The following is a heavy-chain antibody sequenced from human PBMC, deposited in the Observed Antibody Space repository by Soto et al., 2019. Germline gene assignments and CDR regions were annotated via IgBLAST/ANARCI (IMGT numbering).Heavy chain of an antibody. J-gene: IGHJ4*02. Sequence: ASVKVSCKVSGYTLTELSMHWVRQAPRKGLEWMGGFDPEDGETIYAQKFQGRVTMTEDTSTDTAYMELSSLRSEDTAVYYCATAYLEDSSGYYYDGWGQGTLVTVSS. D-gene: IGHD3-22*01. V-gene: IGHV1-24*01. CDR1: GYTLTELS. CDR3: ATAYLEDSSGYYYDG. CDR2: FDPEDGET.